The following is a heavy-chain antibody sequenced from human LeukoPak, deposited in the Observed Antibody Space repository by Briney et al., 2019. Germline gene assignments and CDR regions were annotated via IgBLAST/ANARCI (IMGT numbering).Heavy chain of an antibody. CDR1: GGSISSSSYY. CDR3: ARRFYYGSGSYHYYFDY. D-gene: IGHD3-10*01. CDR2: IYYSGST. V-gene: IGHV4-39*01. J-gene: IGHJ4*02. Sequence: SETLSLTCTVSGGSISSSSYYWGWIRQPPGKGLEWIGSIYYSGSTYYNPSLKSRVTISVDTSKNQFSLKLSSVTAADTAVYYCARRFYYGSGSYHYYFDYWGQETLVTVSS.